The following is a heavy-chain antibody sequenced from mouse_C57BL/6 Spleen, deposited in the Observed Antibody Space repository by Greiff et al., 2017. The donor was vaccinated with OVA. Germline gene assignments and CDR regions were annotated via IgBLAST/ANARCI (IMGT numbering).Heavy chain of an antibody. CDR3: AREGDSTLDY. D-gene: IGHD3-3*01. CDR2: INPSSGYT. V-gene: IGHV1-4*01. J-gene: IGHJ2*01. CDR1: GYTFTSYT. Sequence: QVQLQQSGAELARPGASVKMSCKASGYTFTSYTMHWVKQRPGQGLEWIGYINPSSGYTKYNQKVKDKATLTADKSSSTAYMQLSSLTSEDSAVYYCAREGDSTLDYWGQGTTLTVSS.